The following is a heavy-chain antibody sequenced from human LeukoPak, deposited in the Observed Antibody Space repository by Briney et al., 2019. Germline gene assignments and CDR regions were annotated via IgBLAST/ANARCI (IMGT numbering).Heavy chain of an antibody. CDR1: GYTFTGYY. D-gene: IGHD6-13*01. CDR2: INPNSGGT. J-gene: IGHJ4*02. V-gene: IGHV1-2*02. Sequence: ASVKVSCKASGYTFTGYYMHWVRQAPGQGLEWMGWINPNSGGTNYAQKFQGRVTMTRDTSISTAYMELSRLRSDDTAVYYCARSSIPGIAAAGMDYWGQGTLVTVSS. CDR3: ARSSIPGIAAAGMDY.